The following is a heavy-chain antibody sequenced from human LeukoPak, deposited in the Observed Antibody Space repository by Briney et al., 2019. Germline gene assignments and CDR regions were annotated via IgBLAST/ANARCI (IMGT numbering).Heavy chain of an antibody. CDR2: IRYDGSNK. V-gene: IGHV3-30*02. D-gene: IGHD6-13*01. CDR1: GFTFSSYA. CDR3: ARAGSYSSSWWDYFDY. Sequence: PGGSLRLSCAASGFTFSSYAMHWVRQAPGKGLEWVAFIRYDGSNKYYADSVKGRFTISRDNSKNTLYLQMNSLRAEDTAVYYCARAGSYSSSWWDYFDYWGQGTLVTVSS. J-gene: IGHJ4*02.